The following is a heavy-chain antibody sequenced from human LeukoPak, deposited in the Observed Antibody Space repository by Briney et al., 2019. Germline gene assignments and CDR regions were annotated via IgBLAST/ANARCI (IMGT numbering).Heavy chain of an antibody. CDR3: TRDFDFSSAI. V-gene: IGHV3-74*01. J-gene: IGHJ4*02. D-gene: IGHD3-3*01. Sequence: GGSLRLSCAASGFTFSSYWMHRVRQAPGKGLVWVSRISPDGSTTGHADSVKGRFTTSRDNAKNTLFLQMNSLRAEDTAVYYCTRDFDFSSAIWGQGTLVTVSS. CDR2: ISPDGSTT. CDR1: GFTFSSYW.